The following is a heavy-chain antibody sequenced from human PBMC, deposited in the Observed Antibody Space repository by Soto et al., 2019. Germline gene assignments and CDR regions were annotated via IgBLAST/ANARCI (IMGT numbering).Heavy chain of an antibody. CDR3: ARIVMYDFWSGGYYGMDV. V-gene: IGHV3-33*01. CDR2: IWSDGSNE. CDR1: GFTFSFYA. J-gene: IGHJ6*02. D-gene: IGHD3-3*01. Sequence: GGSLRLSCAASGFTFSFYAMHWVRQAPGKGLEWVAVIWSDGSNEYYADSVKGRVTISRDNSKNTLYLQMNSLRVEDTAVYYCARIVMYDFWSGGYYGMDVWGQGTTVTVSS.